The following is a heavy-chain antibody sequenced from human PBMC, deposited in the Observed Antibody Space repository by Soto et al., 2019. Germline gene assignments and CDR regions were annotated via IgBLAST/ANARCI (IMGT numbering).Heavy chain of an antibody. J-gene: IGHJ6*02. V-gene: IGHV4-59*08. CDR2: IYYSGST. CDR1: YGSISSYY. CDR3: ARQGPYGMDV. Sequence: QVQLQESGPGLVKPSETLSLTCTVSYGSISSYYWSWIRQPPGKGLEWIGYIYYSGSTNYNPSLKSRVTISVDTSKNQFSLKLSSVTAADTAVYYCARQGPYGMDVWGQGTTVTVS.